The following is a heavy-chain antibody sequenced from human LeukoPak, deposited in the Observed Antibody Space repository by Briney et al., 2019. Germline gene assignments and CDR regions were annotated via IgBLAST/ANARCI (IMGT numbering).Heavy chain of an antibody. J-gene: IGHJ4*02. V-gene: IGHV3-23*01. Sequence: GGSLRLSCAASGFTFSSYAMSWVRQAPGKGLEWVSAISGSGGSTYYADSVKGRFTISRGNSKNTLYLRMNSLRAEDTAVYYCAKGGLAAAGTPIDYWGQGTLVTVSS. D-gene: IGHD6-13*01. CDR1: GFTFSSYA. CDR3: AKGGLAAAGTPIDY. CDR2: ISGSGGST.